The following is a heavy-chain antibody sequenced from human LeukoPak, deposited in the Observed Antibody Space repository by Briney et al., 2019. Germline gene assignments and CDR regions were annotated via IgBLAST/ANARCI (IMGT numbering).Heavy chain of an antibody. CDR1: GFTFSSYS. Sequence: GGSLRLSCAASGFTFSSYSMNWVRQAPGKGLEWVSSISSSSSYIYYADSVKGRFTISRDNAKNSLYLQMNSLRAEDTAVYYCARSKRVYYDNSGYYSEHRLPLDYWGQGTLVTVSS. D-gene: IGHD3-22*01. V-gene: IGHV3-21*04. J-gene: IGHJ4*02. CDR2: ISSSSSYI. CDR3: ARSKRVYYDNSGYYSEHRLPLDY.